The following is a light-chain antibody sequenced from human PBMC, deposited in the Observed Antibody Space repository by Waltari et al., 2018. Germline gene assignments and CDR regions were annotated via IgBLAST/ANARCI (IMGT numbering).Light chain of an antibody. CDR1: SSDLGGYDF. CDR2: AVS. CDR3: SSYVGSNNPV. Sequence: QSALTQPPSASGSPGQSVTISCTGTSSDLGGYDFVSWYQHHPGKAPKLMIYAVSKRPAGVPVRFSGAKSGNTASLTVSGLQAEDEADYYCSSYVGSNNPVFGGGTKLTVL. V-gene: IGLV2-8*01. J-gene: IGLJ2*01.